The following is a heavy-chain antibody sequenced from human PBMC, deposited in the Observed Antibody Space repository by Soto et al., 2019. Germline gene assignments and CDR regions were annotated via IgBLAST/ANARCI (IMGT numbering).Heavy chain of an antibody. D-gene: IGHD3-16*01. CDR2: INAGNGNT. CDR3: AMDLSGWGRRNGHFGVDD. CDR1: GYTFANYS. J-gene: IGHJ6*02. V-gene: IGHV1-3*01. Sequence: QVRLVQSGTEVKKPGSSVMVSCKATGYTFANYSIHWVRQAPGQEFEWMGWINAGNGNTRNSQKFQGRVTFTRDTSATTAPMEVGSLGLEGPAVYDCAMDLSGWGRRNGHFGVDDWGQGTTVIVSS.